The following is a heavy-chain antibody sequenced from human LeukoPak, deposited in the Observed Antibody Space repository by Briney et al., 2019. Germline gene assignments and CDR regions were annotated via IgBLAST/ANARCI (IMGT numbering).Heavy chain of an antibody. CDR2: ISNSGTAE. CDR1: GFTFSSYE. V-gene: IGHV3-48*03. Sequence: GGSLRLTCVASGFTFSSYEMNWVRQAPGKGLEWVSYISNSGTAEYYADSVKGRITISRDNAKNSLYLQMNSLKAEDTAVYYCARDFGVSNWGQGTLVTVSS. D-gene: IGHD3-3*01. J-gene: IGHJ4*02. CDR3: ARDFGVSN.